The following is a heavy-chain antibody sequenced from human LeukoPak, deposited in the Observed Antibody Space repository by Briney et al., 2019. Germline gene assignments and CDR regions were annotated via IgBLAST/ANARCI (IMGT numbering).Heavy chain of an antibody. CDR2: INSDGSST. CDR1: GFTFSSYW. D-gene: IGHD2-2*01. Sequence: PGGSLRLSCAASGFTFSSYWMHWVRQAPGKGLVWVPRINSDGSSTNYADSVKGRFTISRDNAKNTLYLQMNSLRAEDTAVYYCASLSLGVIPAAKWGSVRNWFDPWGQGTLAIVSS. V-gene: IGHV3-74*01. CDR3: ASLSLGVIPAAKWGSVRNWFDP. J-gene: IGHJ5*02.